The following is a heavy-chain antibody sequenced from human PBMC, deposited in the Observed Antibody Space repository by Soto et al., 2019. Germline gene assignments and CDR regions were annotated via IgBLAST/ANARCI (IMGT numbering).Heavy chain of an antibody. D-gene: IGHD6-19*01. CDR3: ARAVAVAGPLDY. CDR2: IYYNGST. Sequence: SETLSLTCTVSGGSISSYYWSWIRQPPGKGLEWIGYIYYNGSTNCNPSLKSRVTISVDTSKNQFSLKLSSVTAADTAVYYCARAVAVAGPLDYWRQGTLVTVSS. CDR1: GGSISSYY. J-gene: IGHJ4*02. V-gene: IGHV4-59*01.